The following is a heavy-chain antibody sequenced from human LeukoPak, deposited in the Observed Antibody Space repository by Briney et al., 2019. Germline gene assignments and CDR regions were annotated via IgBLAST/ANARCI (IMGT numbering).Heavy chain of an antibody. J-gene: IGHJ3*02. CDR1: GFTFRNFA. CDR3: AKVNSSWTDDAFDI. D-gene: IGHD6-13*01. Sequence: GGSLRLSCAASGFTFRNFAMSWVRQAPGEGLEWVSGLSGSGGSPYYADSVKGRFTISRDNSKNTLYLQMDSLRAADTAVYYCAKVNSSWTDDAFDIWGQGTMVTVSS. CDR2: LSGSGGSP. V-gene: IGHV3-23*01.